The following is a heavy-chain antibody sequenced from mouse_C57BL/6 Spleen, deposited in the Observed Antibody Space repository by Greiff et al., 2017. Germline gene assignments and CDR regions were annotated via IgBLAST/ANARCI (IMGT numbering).Heavy chain of an antibody. CDR3: ARLDYGSSPYAMDY. CDR2: IDPSDSET. V-gene: IGHV1-52*01. D-gene: IGHD1-1*01. CDR1: GYTFTSYW. J-gene: IGHJ4*01. Sequence: QVQLQQSGAELVRPGSSVKLSCKASGYTFTSYWMHWVKQRPIQGLEWIGNIDPSDSETHYNQKFKDKATLTVDKSSSTAYMQRSSLTSEDSAVYYCARLDYGSSPYAMDYWGQGTSVTVSS.